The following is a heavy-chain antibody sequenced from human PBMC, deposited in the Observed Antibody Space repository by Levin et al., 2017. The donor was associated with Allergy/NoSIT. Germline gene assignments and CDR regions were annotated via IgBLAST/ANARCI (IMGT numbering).Heavy chain of an antibody. D-gene: IGHD5-18*01. Sequence: GSLRLSCAVYGGSFSGYYWSWIRQPPGKGLEWIGEINHSGSTNYNPSLKSRVTISVDTSKNQFSLKLSSVTAADTAVYYCARGLVRGYRNYYYMDVWGKGTTVTVSS. CDR1: GGSFSGYY. J-gene: IGHJ6*03. CDR3: ARGLVRGYRNYYYMDV. CDR2: INHSGST. V-gene: IGHV4-34*01.